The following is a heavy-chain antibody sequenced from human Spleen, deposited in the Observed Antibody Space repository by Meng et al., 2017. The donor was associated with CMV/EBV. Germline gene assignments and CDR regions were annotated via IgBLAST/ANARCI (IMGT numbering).Heavy chain of an antibody. Sequence: SETLSLTCTVSGGSISSSSYYWGWIRQPPGKGLEWIGSIYYSGSTYYNPSLKSRVTISVDTSKNQFSLKLSSVTAADTAVYYCARLSLEYFWGQGTLVTVSS. D-gene: IGHD3-3*01. V-gene: IGHV4-39*07. CDR2: IYYSGST. J-gene: IGHJ4*02. CDR1: GGSISSSSYY. CDR3: ARLSLEYF.